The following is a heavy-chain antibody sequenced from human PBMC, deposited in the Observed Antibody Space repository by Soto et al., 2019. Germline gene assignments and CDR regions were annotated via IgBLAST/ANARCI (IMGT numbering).Heavy chain of an antibody. CDR1: GGSISSYY. CDR3: ARLLDYYGMDV. V-gene: IGHV4-59*01. CDR2: IYYSGST. Sequence: SETLSLTCTVSGGSISSYYWSWIRQPPGKGLEWIGYIYYSGSTNYNPSLKSRVTISVDTSKNQFSLKLSSVTAADTAVYYCARLLDYYGMDVWGQGTTVTVSS. D-gene: IGHD3-3*01. J-gene: IGHJ6*02.